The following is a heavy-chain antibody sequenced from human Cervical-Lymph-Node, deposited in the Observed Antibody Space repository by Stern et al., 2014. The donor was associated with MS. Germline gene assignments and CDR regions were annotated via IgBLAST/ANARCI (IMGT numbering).Heavy chain of an antibody. CDR2: IYSDGST. J-gene: IGHJ5*01. Sequence: QVQLQESGPGLVQPSETVSLTCTVSGGSMSSKYWNWIRQPPGKGLEWIGYIYSDGSTNYNPSLKRRDIISLDTSTNQFSLSLTSVTAADTAVYYCARVTGRGTRQNWFDSWGQGTLVTVSS. D-gene: IGHD1-26*01. CDR1: GGSMSSKY. CDR3: ARVTGRGTRQNWFDS. V-gene: IGHV4-59*01.